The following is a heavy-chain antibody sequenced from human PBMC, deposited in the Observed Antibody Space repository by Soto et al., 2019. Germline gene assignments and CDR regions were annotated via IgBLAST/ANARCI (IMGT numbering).Heavy chain of an antibody. CDR2: VSNSGTST. CDR1: GFMFSGYA. CDR3: VKDLASSGWFDP. J-gene: IGHJ5*02. Sequence: EVQLLESGGGLAQPGESLTLSCAASGFMFSGYAMSWVRQAPGKGLEWVSAVSNSGTSTSYADSVKGRFTISRDNSKNNLYLQMSSLGAEDKALYYCVKDLASSGWFDPWGQGTLVIVSS. D-gene: IGHD2-15*01. V-gene: IGHV3-23*01.